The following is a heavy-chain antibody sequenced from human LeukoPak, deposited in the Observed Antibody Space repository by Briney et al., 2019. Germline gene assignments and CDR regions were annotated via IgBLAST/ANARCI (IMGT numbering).Heavy chain of an antibody. CDR2: IIPIFGTA. Sequence: SVKVSCKASGGTFSSYAISWVRQAPGQGLEWMGGIIPIFGTANYAQKFQGRVTITADESTSTAYMELRSLRSDDTAVYYCATVTTVTTGTHYYYYMDVWGKGTTVTVSS. CDR1: GGTFSSYA. CDR3: ATVTTVTTGTHYYYYMDV. J-gene: IGHJ6*03. V-gene: IGHV1-69*13. D-gene: IGHD4-17*01.